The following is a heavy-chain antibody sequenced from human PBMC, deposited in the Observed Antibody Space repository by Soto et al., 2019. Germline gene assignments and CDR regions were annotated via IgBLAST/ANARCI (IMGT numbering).Heavy chain of an antibody. CDR3: ARAVLKPIGILGGWFDS. D-gene: IGHD3-16*01. Sequence: ASVKVSCKASGYTFTSYGISWVRQAPGQGLEWMGWISAYNGNTNYAQKLQGRVTMTTDTSTSTAYMELRSLRSDDTAVYYCARAVLKPIGILGGWFDSWGQGTLVTVSS. J-gene: IGHJ5*01. CDR1: GYTFTSYG. V-gene: IGHV1-18*04. CDR2: ISAYNGNT.